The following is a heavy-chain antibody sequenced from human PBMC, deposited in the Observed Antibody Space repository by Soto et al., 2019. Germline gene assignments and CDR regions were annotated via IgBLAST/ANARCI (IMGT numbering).Heavy chain of an antibody. Sequence: GGSLRLSCAASGFTFNTYWMTWVRQAPGKGLEWVATMDQDGSDKYYVDSVKGRFTISRDNAKNSLYLQMNSLTAEDTAVYYCARESEDLTSNFDYWGQGTLVTVSS. J-gene: IGHJ4*02. CDR3: ARESEDLTSNFDY. V-gene: IGHV3-7*03. CDR2: MDQDGSDK. CDR1: GFTFNTYW.